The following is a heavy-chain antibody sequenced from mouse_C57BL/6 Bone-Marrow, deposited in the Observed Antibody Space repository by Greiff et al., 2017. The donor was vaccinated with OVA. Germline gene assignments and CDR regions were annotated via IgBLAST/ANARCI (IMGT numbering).Heavy chain of an antibody. J-gene: IGHJ2*01. CDR2: INPSSGYT. V-gene: IGHV1-7*01. Sequence: VQLQESGAELAKPGASVKLSCKASGYTFTSYWMHWVKQRPGQGLEWIGYINPSSGYTKYNQKFKDKATLTADKSSSTAYMQLSSLTYEDSAVYYCARGPPTDWGDFDYWGQGTTLTVSS. D-gene: IGHD1-1*01. CDR1: GYTFTSYW. CDR3: ARGPPTDWGDFDY.